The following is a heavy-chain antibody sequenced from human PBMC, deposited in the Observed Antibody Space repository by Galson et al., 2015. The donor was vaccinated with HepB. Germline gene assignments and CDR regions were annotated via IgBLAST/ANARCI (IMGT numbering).Heavy chain of an antibody. V-gene: IGHV4-59*01. CDR3: ARDLRSGYDILFDY. D-gene: IGHD5-12*01. Sequence: SLTCTVSGGSISSYYWSWIRQPPGKGLEWIGYIYYSGSTNYNPSLKSRVTISVDTSKNQFPLKLSSVTAADTAVYYCARDLRSGYDILFDYWGQGTLVTVSS. J-gene: IGHJ4*02. CDR1: GGSISSYY. CDR2: IYYSGST.